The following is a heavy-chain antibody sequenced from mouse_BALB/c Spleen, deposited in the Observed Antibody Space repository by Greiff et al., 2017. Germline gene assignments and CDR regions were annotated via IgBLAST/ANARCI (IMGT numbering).Heavy chain of an antibody. CDR2: IWAGGST. Sequence: VQLQESGPGLVAPSQSLSITCTVSGFSLTSYGVHWVRQPPGKGLEWLGVIWAGGSTNYNSALMSRLSISKDNSKSQVFLKMNSLQTDDTAMYYCARVDGSSYVWYFDVWGAGTTVTVSS. V-gene: IGHV2-9*02. CDR3: ARVDGSSYVWYFDV. J-gene: IGHJ1*01. D-gene: IGHD1-1*01. CDR1: GFSLTSYG.